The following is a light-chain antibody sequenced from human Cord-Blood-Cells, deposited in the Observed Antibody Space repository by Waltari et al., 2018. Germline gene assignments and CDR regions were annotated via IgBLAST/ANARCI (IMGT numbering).Light chain of an antibody. J-gene: IGLJ3*02. CDR1: SSDFGSSNL. CDR2: EVS. V-gene: IGLV2-23*02. Sequence: QSALPPPSSVSGSPGPSITSSCIGTSSDFGSSNLVSWYQQHPGKAPKLMIYEVSKRPSGVSNRFSGSKSGNTASLTISGLQAEDEADYYCCSYAGSRVFGGGTKLTVL. CDR3: CSYAGSRV.